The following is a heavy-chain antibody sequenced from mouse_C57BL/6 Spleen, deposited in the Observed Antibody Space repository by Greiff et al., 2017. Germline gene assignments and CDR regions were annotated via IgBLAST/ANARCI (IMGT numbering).Heavy chain of an antibody. V-gene: IGHV3-1*01. D-gene: IGHD2-2*01. CDR2: ISYSGST. Sequence: EVQLVESGPGMVKPSQSLSLTCTVTGYSITSGYDWHWIRHFPGNKLEWMGYISYSGSTNYNPSLKSRISITHDTSKNHFFLKLNSVTTEDTATYYCARGGGYGYFDYWGQGTTLTVSS. J-gene: IGHJ2*01. CDR1: GYSITSGYD. CDR3: ARGGGYGYFDY.